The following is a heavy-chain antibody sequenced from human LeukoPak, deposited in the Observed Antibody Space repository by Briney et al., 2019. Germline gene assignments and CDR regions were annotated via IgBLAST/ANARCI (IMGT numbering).Heavy chain of an antibody. J-gene: IGHJ4*02. CDR3: ARGGVGGLRLEAPFDY. V-gene: IGHV6-1*01. D-gene: IGHD5-12*01. CDR2: TYYRSKWYN. Sequence: SQTLSLTCAISGDSVPSNSAAWNWIRQSPSRGLEWLGRTYYRSKWYNDYAVSVKSRITINPDTSKNQFSLQLNSVTPEDTAVYYCARGGVGGLRLEAPFDYWGQGTLVTVSS. CDR1: GDSVPSNSAA.